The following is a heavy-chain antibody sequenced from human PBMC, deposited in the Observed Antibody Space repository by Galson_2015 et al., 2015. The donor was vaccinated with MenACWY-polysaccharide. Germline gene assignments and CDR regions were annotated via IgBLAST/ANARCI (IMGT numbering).Heavy chain of an antibody. CDR2: MSGSRNTT. J-gene: IGHJ3*02. D-gene: IGHD1-26*01. CDR3: AKARPGGSYYAFDAFDI. V-gene: IGHV3-23*01. Sequence: SLRHSCAGSGFTFNSYVLSWVRQAPGKGLEWVSGMSGSRNTTYNADSVKGRFTISRDSSKNTLYLQMDSLRAEDTAIYYCAKARPGGSYYAFDAFDIWGQGTMVTVSS. CDR1: GFTFNSYV.